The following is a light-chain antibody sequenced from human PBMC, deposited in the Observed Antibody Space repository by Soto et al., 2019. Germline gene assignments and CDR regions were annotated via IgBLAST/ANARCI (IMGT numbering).Light chain of an antibody. CDR3: QHYDSFPWT. J-gene: IGKJ1*01. CDR2: DAS. V-gene: IGKV1-5*01. CDR1: QSISSW. Sequence: DIQMTQSPSTRSASGGDRVTITCRASQSISSWLAWYQQKPGKAPKLLIYDASSLESGVPARFSGSGSGTEFTLTISSLQPDDFATYYCQHYDSFPWTFGQGTKVDI.